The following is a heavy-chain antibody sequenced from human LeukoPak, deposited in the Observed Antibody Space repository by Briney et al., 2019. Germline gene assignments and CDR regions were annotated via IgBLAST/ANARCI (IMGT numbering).Heavy chain of an antibody. Sequence: GGSLRLSCAASGFTFSSYAMHWVRQAPGKGLEWVAVISYDGSNKYYADSVKGRFTISRVNSKNTLYLQMNSLRAEDTAVYYCARGATVSYYGMDVWGQGTTVTVSS. V-gene: IGHV3-30*04. D-gene: IGHD4-11*01. CDR1: GFTFSSYA. CDR3: ARGATVSYYGMDV. CDR2: ISYDGSNK. J-gene: IGHJ6*02.